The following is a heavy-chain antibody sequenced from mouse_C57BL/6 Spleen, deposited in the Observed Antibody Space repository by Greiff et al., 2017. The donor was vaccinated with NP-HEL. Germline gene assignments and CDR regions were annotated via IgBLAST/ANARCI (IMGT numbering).Heavy chain of an antibody. J-gene: IGHJ2*01. CDR3: ARQGDYGDY. CDR2: IYPGSGNT. V-gene: IGHV1-76*01. CDR1: GYTFTDYY. Sequence: VQLQQSGAELVRPGASVKLSCKASGYTFTDYYINWVKQRPGQGLEWIARIYPGSGNTYYNEKFKGKATLTAEKSSSTAYMQLSSLTSEDSAVYFCARQGDYGDYWGQGTTLTVSS.